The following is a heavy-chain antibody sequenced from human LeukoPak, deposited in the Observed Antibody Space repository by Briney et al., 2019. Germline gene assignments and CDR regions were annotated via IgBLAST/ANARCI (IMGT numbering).Heavy chain of an antibody. Sequence: GGSLRLSCAASGFTFSSYSMNWVRQASGKGLEWVSSISTSSSYIHCADSVKGRFTISRDNAKNSLFLQMNSLRAEDTVVYYCAGSSGNYCESDYWGQGTLVTVSS. CDR1: GFTFSSYS. D-gene: IGHD1-26*01. CDR3: AGSSGNYCESDY. CDR2: ISTSSSYI. V-gene: IGHV3-21*01. J-gene: IGHJ4*02.